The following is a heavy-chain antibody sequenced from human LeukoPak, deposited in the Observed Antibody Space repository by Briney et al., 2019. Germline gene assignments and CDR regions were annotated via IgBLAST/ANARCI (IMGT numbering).Heavy chain of an antibody. V-gene: IGHV3-7*01. J-gene: IGHJ4*02. CDR3: ARDGDYNWNYRSGFDF. CDR1: GFTFSSYA. D-gene: IGHD1-7*01. Sequence: GRSLRLSCAASGFTFSSYAMSWVRQAPGKGLEWVANIKQDGGQKFYVDSVKGRFSISRDNAKNSLYLQMNNLRAEDTAVYYCARDGDYNWNYRSGFDFWGQGVLVTVSS. CDR2: IKQDGGQK.